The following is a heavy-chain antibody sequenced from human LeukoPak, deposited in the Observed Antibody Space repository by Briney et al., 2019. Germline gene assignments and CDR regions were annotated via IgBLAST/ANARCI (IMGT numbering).Heavy chain of an antibody. J-gene: IGHJ4*02. Sequence: QTLSLTCTVSGDSISGYFWTWIRQTPGKGLEWVGFIRSKAYGGTTEYAASVKGRFTISRDDSKSIAYLQMNSLKTEDTAVYYCTRDGFDYDFWSGYYEFDYWGQGTLVTVSS. D-gene: IGHD3-3*01. CDR1: GDSISGYF. CDR2: IRSKAYGGTT. V-gene: IGHV3-49*03. CDR3: TRDGFDYDFWSGYYEFDY.